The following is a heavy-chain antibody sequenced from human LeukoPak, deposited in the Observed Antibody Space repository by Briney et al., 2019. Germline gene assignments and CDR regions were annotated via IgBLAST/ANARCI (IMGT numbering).Heavy chain of an antibody. J-gene: IGHJ5*02. CDR2: IYTRGST. Sequence: SETLSLTCTVAGGSISSYYWSWIRQPAGKGLXXXXXIYTRGSTNYNPSLKSRVTMSVDTSKNQFSLKLSSVTAADTAVYYCARDDLTGYSYGNWFDPWGQGTLVTVSS. CDR3: ARDDLTGYSYGNWFDP. V-gene: IGHV4-4*07. CDR1: GGSISSYY. D-gene: IGHD5-18*01.